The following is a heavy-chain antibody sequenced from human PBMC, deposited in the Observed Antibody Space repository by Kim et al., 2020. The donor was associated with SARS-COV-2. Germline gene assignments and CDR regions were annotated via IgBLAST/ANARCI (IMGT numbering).Heavy chain of an antibody. CDR3: ARWTFDI. V-gene: IGHV3-7*01. Sequence: QDGNEKYYVDAVKGRFTISRDNAKNLLYLHMSTVRAEDTAVYYCARWTFDIWGQGSMVIVSS. J-gene: IGHJ3*02. CDR2: QDGNEK.